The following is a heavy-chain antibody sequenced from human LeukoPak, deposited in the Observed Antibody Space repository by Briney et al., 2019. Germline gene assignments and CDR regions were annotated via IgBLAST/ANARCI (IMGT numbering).Heavy chain of an antibody. J-gene: IGHJ3*02. CDR2: IGSAI. V-gene: IGHV3-48*01. CDR1: GFTFSDFS. D-gene: IGHD2-21*01. CDR3: ARGGSGDIFDI. Sequence: GGSLRLSCVASGFTFSDFSLNWVRQAPGKGLEWISYIGSAIYYADSVKGRFTISRDNLKNTLYLQMNSLRAEDTAVYYCARGGSGDIFDIWGQGTMVTVSS.